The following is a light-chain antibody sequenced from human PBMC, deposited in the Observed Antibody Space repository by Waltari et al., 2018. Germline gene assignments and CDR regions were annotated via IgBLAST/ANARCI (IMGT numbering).Light chain of an antibody. J-gene: IGKJ2*01. CDR3: QQYNSYPYT. CDR2: TAS. Sequence: DTQMTQSPSTLSASVGDRVTITCRASQSISSWLAWYQQKPWKAPKLLIYTASTLESGVPSSFSGSGSGTEFALTISSLQPDDFATYYCQQYNSYPYTFGQGTKLEIK. CDR1: QSISSW. V-gene: IGKV1-5*03.